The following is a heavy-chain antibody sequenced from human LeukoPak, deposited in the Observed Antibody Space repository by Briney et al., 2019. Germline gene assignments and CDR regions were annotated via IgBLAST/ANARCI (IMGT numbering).Heavy chain of an antibody. J-gene: IGHJ4*02. CDR2: IYYSGNT. Sequence: SETLSLTCTVSGGSISSGDYYWRWIRQPPGKGLEWIGYIYYSGNTYYNPSLKSRVTISVDTSKNQFSLKLSSVTAADTAVYYCARVSGNSVIDYWGQGTLVTVSS. D-gene: IGHD4-23*01. CDR1: GGSISSGDYY. V-gene: IGHV4-30-4*01. CDR3: ARVSGNSVIDY.